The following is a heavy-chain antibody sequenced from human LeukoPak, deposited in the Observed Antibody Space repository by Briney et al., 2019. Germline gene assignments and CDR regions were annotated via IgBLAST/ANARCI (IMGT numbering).Heavy chain of an antibody. CDR3: ASGESYYLEN. Sequence: PGGSLRLSCAASQFYMNWVRQAPGKGLEWVSTIYSGGSTYYADSAKGRFIISRDNSKNTLYLQMNSLRAEDTAVYYCASGESYYLENWGQGTLVTVSS. D-gene: IGHD1-26*01. CDR1: QFY. CDR2: IYSGGST. J-gene: IGHJ4*02. V-gene: IGHV3-66*01.